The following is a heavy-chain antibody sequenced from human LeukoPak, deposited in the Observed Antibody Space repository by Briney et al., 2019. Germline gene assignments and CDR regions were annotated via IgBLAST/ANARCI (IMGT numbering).Heavy chain of an antibody. Sequence: PSETLSLTCTVSGGSISSGSYYWSWIRQPAGKGLEWIGRIYTSGSTNYNPSLKSRVTISVDTSKNQFSLKLSSVTAADTAVYYCARGIVGVVIMDDAFDIWGQGTMVTVSS. J-gene: IGHJ3*02. CDR2: IYTSGST. V-gene: IGHV4-61*02. D-gene: IGHD3-3*01. CDR1: GGSISSGSYY. CDR3: ARGIVGVVIMDDAFDI.